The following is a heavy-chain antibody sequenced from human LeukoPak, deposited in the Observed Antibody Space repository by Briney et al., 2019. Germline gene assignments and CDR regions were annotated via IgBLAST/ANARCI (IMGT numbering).Heavy chain of an antibody. D-gene: IGHD3-22*01. V-gene: IGHV3-74*01. CDR1: GFTFSSYW. J-gene: IGHJ5*02. CDR2: INRDGSST. Sequence: GGSLRLSCAASGFTFSSYWMHWVRQAPGKGLVWVSRINRDGSSTTYADSVKGRFTISRDNAKNTLNLQMNSLRAEDTAVYYCARDLGQYYDTSDNWFDPWGQGTLVTVSS. CDR3: ARDLGQYYDTSDNWFDP.